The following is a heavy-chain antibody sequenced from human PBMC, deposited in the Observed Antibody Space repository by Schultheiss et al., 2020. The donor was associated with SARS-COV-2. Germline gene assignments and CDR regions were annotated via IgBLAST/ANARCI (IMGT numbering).Heavy chain of an antibody. D-gene: IGHD6-13*01. V-gene: IGHV3-30*07. CDR3: AKDPNPYSSSWSYYMDV. CDR1: GFTFSSYA. CDR2: ISYDGSNK. J-gene: IGHJ6*03. Sequence: GGSLRLSCAASGFTFSSYAMHWVRQAPGKGLEWVAVISYDGSNKYYADSVKGRFTISRDNSKNTLYLQMNSLRAEDTAVYYCAKDPNPYSSSWSYYMDVWGKGTTVTVSS.